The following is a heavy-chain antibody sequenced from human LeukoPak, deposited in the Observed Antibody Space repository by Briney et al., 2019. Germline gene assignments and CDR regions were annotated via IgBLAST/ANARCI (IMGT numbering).Heavy chain of an antibody. Sequence: GGSLRLSCAASGFTFSSYAMSWVRQAPGKGLEWVSYISSSGSTIYYADSVKGRFTISRDNAKNSLYLQMNSPRAEDTAVYYCARDGTGFIPHDYWGQGTLVTVSS. CDR3: ARDGTGFIPHDY. J-gene: IGHJ4*02. V-gene: IGHV3-48*04. CDR2: ISSSGSTI. CDR1: GFTFSSYA. D-gene: IGHD3-16*02.